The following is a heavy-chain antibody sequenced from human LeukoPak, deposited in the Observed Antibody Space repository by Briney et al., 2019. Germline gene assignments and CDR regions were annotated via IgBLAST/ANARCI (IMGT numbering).Heavy chain of an antibody. CDR2: IYPGDSDT. V-gene: IGHV5-51*01. CDR3: ARHGSYYGSGSYYSNFDY. D-gene: IGHD3-10*01. Sequence: GESLKISCKGSGYIFTSYWIGWVRQLPGKGLEWMGIIYPGDSDTRYSPSFQGQVTISADKSISTAYLQWSSLKASDTAMYYCARHGSYYGSGSYYSNFDYWGQGTLVTVSS. CDR1: GYIFTSYW. J-gene: IGHJ4*02.